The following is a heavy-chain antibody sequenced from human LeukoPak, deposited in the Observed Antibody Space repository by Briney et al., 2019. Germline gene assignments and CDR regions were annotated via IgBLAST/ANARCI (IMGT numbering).Heavy chain of an antibody. CDR3: ARVPDIVVVVAAPLYYFDY. J-gene: IGHJ4*02. V-gene: IGHV1-24*01. D-gene: IGHD2-15*01. CDR2: FDPEDGET. CDR1: GYTLTELS. Sequence: ASVKVSCKVSGYTLTELSMHWVRQAPGKGLEWMGGFDPEDGETIYAQKFQSRVTMTEDTSTSTAYMELRSLRSDDTAVYYCARVPDIVVVVAAPLYYFDYWGQGTLVTVSS.